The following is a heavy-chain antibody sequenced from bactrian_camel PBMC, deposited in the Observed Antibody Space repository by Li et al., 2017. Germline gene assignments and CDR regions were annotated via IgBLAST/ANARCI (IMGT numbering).Heavy chain of an antibody. D-gene: IGHD2*01. CDR3: TTGRRTYCGGYCCGY. CDR2: IGVDGET. J-gene: IGHJ6*01. V-gene: IGHV3S60*01. CDR1: GYSPAKYA. Sequence: HVQLVESGGGLVQPGGSLRLSCAASGYSPAKYAMGWFRQAPGKKREGVAGIGVDGETEYADFAKGRFSISKDDAKNTLYLQMNSLKPEDTAMYYCTTGRRTYCGGYCCGYWGQGTQVTVS.